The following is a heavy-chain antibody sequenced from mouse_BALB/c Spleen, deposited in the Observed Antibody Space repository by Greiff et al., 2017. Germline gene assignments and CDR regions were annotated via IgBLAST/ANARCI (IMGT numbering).Heavy chain of an antibody. D-gene: IGHD1-1*01. J-gene: IGHJ1*01. Sequence: QVQLQQSGAELAKPGASVKMSCKASGYTFTSYWMHWVKQRPGQGLEWIGYINPSTGYTEYNQKFKDKATLTADKSSSTAYMQLSSLTSEDSAVYYCAIPSYGSSYWYFDVWGAGTTVTVSS. CDR1: GYTFTSYW. CDR3: AIPSYGSSYWYFDV. CDR2: INPSTGYT. V-gene: IGHV1-7*01.